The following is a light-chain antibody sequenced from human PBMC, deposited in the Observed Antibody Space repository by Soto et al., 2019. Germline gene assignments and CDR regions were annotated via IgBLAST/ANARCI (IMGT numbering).Light chain of an antibody. V-gene: IGKV1-5*03. Sequence: DIQLTQSPSTLSASVGDRVTITCRASQSISSWLAWYQQKAGKAPKLLIYQASSLQSGGPSRFSGNGSGTEFTLTISSLQPDDFASDYCQQYNSYYTFGQGTKV. CDR3: QQYNSYYT. CDR1: QSISSW. CDR2: QAS. J-gene: IGKJ2*01.